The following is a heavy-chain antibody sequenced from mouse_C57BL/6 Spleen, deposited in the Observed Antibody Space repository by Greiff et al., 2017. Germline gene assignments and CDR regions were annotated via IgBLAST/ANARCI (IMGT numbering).Heavy chain of an antibody. CDR2: IYPGDGDT. D-gene: IGHD2-2*01. Sequence: VKLMESGPELVKPGASVKISCKASGYAFSSSWMNWVKQRPGKGLEWIGRIYPGDGDTNYNGKFKGKATLTADKSSSTAYMQLSSLTSEDSAVYFCARDYGYDDPYWGQGTTLTVSS. CDR3: ARDYGYDDPY. CDR1: GYAFSSSW. V-gene: IGHV1-82*01. J-gene: IGHJ2*01.